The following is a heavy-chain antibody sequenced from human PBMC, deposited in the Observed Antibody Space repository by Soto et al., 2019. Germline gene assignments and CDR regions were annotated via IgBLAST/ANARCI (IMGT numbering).Heavy chain of an antibody. D-gene: IGHD6-19*01. V-gene: IGHV1-46*01. J-gene: IGHJ2*01. Sequence: ASVKVSCKASGYTFTSYYMHWLRQAPGQGLEWMGIINPSGGSTSYAQKFQGRVTTTRDTSTSTVYMELSSLRSEDTAVYYCARASIAVAGSWYFDLWGRGTLVTVSS. CDR1: GYTFTSYY. CDR2: INPSGGST. CDR3: ARASIAVAGSWYFDL.